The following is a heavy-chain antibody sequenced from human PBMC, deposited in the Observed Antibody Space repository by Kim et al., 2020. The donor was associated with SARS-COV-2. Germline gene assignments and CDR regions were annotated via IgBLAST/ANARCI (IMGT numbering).Heavy chain of an antibody. D-gene: IGHD2-2*01. Sequence: GGSLRLSCAASGFAFDSHSLNWVRQAPGRGLEWVSSISEDASYIYYADSVKGRFTISRDNAKNSLYLHMNRLRAEDTALYYCARPSGDCSSVKCYAPGGVHFYCALDVWDQGTTVTVSS. J-gene: IGHJ6*02. CDR2: ISEDASYI. V-gene: IGHV3-21*06. CDR3: ARPSGDCSSVKCYAPGGVHFYCALDV. CDR1: GFAFDSHS.